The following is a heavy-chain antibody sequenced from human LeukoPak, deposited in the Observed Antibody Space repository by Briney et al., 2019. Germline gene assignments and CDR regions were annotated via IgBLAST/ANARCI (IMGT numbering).Heavy chain of an antibody. J-gene: IGHJ4*02. CDR1: GGSISSYY. V-gene: IGHV4-4*07. CDR2: IYTSGST. D-gene: IGHD3-22*01. Sequence: PSETLSLTCTVSGGSISSYYWSWIRQPAGKGLEWIGRIYTSGSTNYNPSLKSRVTMSVDTSKNQFSLKLSSVTAADTGVYYCARWGYYDSSGYYSGDYFDYWGQGTLVTVSS. CDR3: ARWGYYDSSGYYSGDYFDY.